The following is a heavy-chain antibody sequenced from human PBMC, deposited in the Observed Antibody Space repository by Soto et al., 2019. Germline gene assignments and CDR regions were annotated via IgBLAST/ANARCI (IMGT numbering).Heavy chain of an antibody. V-gene: IGHV4-34*01. Sequence: SETLSLTCAVYGGSFSGYYWSWIRQPPGKGLEWIGEINHSGSTNYNPSLKSRVTISVDTSKNQFSLKLSSVTAADTAVYYCARVGDDYVWGSYRLVHYFDYWGQGTLVTVSS. CDR1: GGSFSGYY. J-gene: IGHJ4*02. CDR3: ARVGDDYVWGSYRLVHYFDY. CDR2: INHSGST. D-gene: IGHD3-16*02.